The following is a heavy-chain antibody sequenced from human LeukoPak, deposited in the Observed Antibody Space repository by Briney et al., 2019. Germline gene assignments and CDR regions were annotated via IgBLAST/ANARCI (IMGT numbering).Heavy chain of an antibody. J-gene: IGHJ6*02. D-gene: IGHD3-9*01. Sequence: PSETLSLTCTVSGGSISSYYWSWIRQPPGKGLEWTGYIYYSGSTNYNPSLKSRVTISVGTSKNQFSLKLSSVTAADTAVYYRAREVREDDILTGYYYYGMDVWGQGTTVTVSS. CDR1: GGSISSYY. CDR3: AREVREDDILTGYYYYGMDV. CDR2: IYYSGST. V-gene: IGHV4-59*01.